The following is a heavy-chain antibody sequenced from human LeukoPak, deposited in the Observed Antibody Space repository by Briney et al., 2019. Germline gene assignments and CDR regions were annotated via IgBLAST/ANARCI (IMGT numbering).Heavy chain of an antibody. J-gene: IGHJ4*02. D-gene: IGHD1-26*01. CDR3: AKTIGGNAKGGSPYFDS. V-gene: IGHV4-39*07. CDR1: GGSIRSSSFF. Sequence: SETLSLTCNVSGGSIRSSSFFWGWIRQSPGKGLEWLGNIFYSGITYDNPSLKSRVTMSVDASKNQSSLKLNSVTAADTAVYYCAKTIGGNAKGGSPYFDSWGQGTLVTVSS. CDR2: IFYSGIT.